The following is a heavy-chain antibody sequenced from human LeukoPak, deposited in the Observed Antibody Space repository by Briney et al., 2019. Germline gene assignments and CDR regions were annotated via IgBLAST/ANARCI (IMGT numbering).Heavy chain of an antibody. Sequence: PGGSLRLSCLTSGFTLSTNAMSWVRQAPGEGPEWISGISGSGASTYYADSVKGRFTISRDDSRNTLYLQMNSLRGDDTAVYYCAKDVGKWESLHFFDYWGQGTLVTVSS. CDR2: ISGSGAST. V-gene: IGHV3-23*01. CDR1: GFTLSTNA. D-gene: IGHD1-26*01. CDR3: AKDVGKWESLHFFDY. J-gene: IGHJ4*02.